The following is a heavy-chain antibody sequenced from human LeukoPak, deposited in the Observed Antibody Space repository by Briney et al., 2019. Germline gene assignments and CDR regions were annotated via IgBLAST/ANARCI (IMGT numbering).Heavy chain of an antibody. CDR2: IHTSVSS. J-gene: IGHJ6*03. V-gene: IGHV4-4*08. Sequence: SETLSLTCTVSGGSISRSDWSWIRQPPGTGLEWIGDIHTSVSSNYNPSLKRRVTISLDTSKHQFSLKLSSVTAADTAVYYCARRGSIAARSYYYYFMDVWSKGTTVTVSS. CDR1: GGSISRSD. D-gene: IGHD6-6*01. CDR3: ARRGSIAARSYYYYFMDV.